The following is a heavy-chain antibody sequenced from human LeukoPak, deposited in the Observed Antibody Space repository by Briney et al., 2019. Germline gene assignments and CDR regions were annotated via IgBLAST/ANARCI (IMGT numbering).Heavy chain of an antibody. CDR1: RFTFSSYA. J-gene: IGHJ4*02. V-gene: IGHV3-23*01. D-gene: IGHD3-22*01. CDR2: LSGSGGTT. Sequence: GGSLRLSCAASRFTFSSYAMTWVRQAPGKGLEWVSALSGSGGTTYYADSVKGRFTISRDNSHNTLYLQMNSLRAEDTAIYYCVRGPYDSSGYRLDYWGQGTLVTVSS. CDR3: VRGPYDSSGYRLDY.